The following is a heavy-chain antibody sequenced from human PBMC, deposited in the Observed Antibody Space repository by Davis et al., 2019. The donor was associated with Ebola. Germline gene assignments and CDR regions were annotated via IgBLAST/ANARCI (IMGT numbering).Heavy chain of an antibody. CDR2: IYYSGST. V-gene: IGHV4-59*08. CDR3: ASDYSGSLGDY. D-gene: IGHD1-26*01. Sequence: MPGGSLRLSCSVSGASISSYYWSWIRQPPGKGLEWIGYIYYSGSTYYNPSLKSRVTISVDTSKNQFSLKLSSVTAADTAVYYCASDYSGSLGDYWGQGTLVTVSS. CDR1: GASISSYY. J-gene: IGHJ4*02.